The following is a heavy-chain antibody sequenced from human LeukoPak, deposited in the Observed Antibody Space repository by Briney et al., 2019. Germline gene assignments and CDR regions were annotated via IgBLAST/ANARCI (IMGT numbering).Heavy chain of an antibody. V-gene: IGHV3-30*04. CDR2: ISYDGIIE. J-gene: IGHJ4*02. CDR1: GYTFTGYY. D-gene: IGHD6-19*01. Sequence: SCKASGYTFTGYYMHWVRQAPGKGLEWVAIISYDGIIEDYSDSVKGRFTISRDNFKNALFLQMNSLSDEDTAVYYCARDISTGWSIKYFFDYWGQGSLVTVSS. CDR3: ARDISTGWSIKYFFDY.